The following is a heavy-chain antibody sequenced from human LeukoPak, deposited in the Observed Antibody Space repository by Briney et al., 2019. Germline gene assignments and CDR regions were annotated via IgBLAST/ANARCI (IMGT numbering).Heavy chain of an antibody. CDR1: GFTFSSYA. V-gene: IGHV3-30-3*01. Sequence: GGSLRLSCAASGFTFSSYAMHWVRQAPGKGLEWVAVISYDGSNKYYADSVKGRFPISRDNSKNTLYLQMNSLRAEDTAVYYCARPRGGGFLEPTYWFDPWGQGTLVTVSS. D-gene: IGHD3-3*01. CDR3: ARPRGGGFLEPTYWFDP. CDR2: ISYDGSNK. J-gene: IGHJ5*02.